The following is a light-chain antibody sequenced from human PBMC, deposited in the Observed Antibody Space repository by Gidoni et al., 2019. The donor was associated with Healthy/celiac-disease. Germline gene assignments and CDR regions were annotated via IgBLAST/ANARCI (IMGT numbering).Light chain of an antibody. Sequence: DIQMTQSPSSLSASVGDRVTITCRASQSISSYLNWYQQKPGKAPKLLIYAASSLQSGVPSRFSGSGSGTDFTLTISSLQPEGFATYYCQQSYSTPPTFXQXTKVEIK. CDR3: QQSYSTPPT. V-gene: IGKV1-39*01. J-gene: IGKJ1*01. CDR1: QSISSY. CDR2: AAS.